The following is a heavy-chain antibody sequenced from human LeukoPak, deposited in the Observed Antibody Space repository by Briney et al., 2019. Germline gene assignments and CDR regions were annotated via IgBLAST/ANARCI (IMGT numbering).Heavy chain of an antibody. CDR2: ISWNSGSI. D-gene: IGHD4-17*01. J-gene: IGHJ4*02. CDR1: GFTFSSYA. V-gene: IGHV3-9*01. CDR3: AKDERPPPDYGDSHPGSWYFDY. Sequence: PGGSLRLSCAASGFTFSSYAMSWVRQAPEKGLEWVSGISWNSGSIGYADSVKGRFTISRDNAKNSLYLQMNSLRAEDTALYYCAKDERPPPDYGDSHPGSWYFDYWGQGTLVTVSS.